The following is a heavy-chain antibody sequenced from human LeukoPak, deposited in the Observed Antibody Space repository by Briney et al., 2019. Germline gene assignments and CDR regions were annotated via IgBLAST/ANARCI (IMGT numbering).Heavy chain of an antibody. CDR2: INPNSGDT. CDR3: ARGPLEYCSGGTCYSGRNWFDP. D-gene: IGHD2-15*01. CDR1: GYILTDYY. J-gene: IGHJ5*02. Sequence: ASVKVSCKASGYILTDYYMHWVRQAPGQGLEWMGWINPNSGDTNYAQKFQGRVTMTRDTSISTVYMELRRLRYDDTAAYYCARGPLEYCSGGTCYSGRNWFDPWGQGTLVTVSS. V-gene: IGHV1-2*02.